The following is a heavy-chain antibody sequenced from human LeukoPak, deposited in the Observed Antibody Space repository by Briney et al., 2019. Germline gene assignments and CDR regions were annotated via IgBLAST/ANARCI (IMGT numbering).Heavy chain of an antibody. CDR2: ISSSSSYI. CDR3: ARGSPSDPNPIDP. Sequence: RSGGSLRPSCAASGFTFSSYSMNWVRQAPGKGLEWVSSISSSSSYIYYADSVKGRFTISRDNAKNSLYLQMNSLRAEDTAVYYCARGSPSDPNPIDPWGQGTLVTVSS. J-gene: IGHJ5*02. CDR1: GFTFSSYS. V-gene: IGHV3-21*01.